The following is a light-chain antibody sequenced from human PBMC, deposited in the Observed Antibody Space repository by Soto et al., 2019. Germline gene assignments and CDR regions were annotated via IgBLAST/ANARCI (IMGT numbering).Light chain of an antibody. CDR2: LAS. Sequence: EIVLSQSPGTVSLSPGERATLSCRASQSVSSDYLAWYQQKPGQTPKVLIYLASTRANGIPDRFSGSGSGTDFTLTISRLEPEDFATYFCQQLNSYPITFGQGTRLEIK. V-gene: IGKV3D-20*02. J-gene: IGKJ5*01. CDR3: QQLNSYPIT. CDR1: QSVSSDY.